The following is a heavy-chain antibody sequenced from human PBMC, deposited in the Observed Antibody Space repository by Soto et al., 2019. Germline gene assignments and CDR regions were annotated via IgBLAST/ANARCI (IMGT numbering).Heavy chain of an antibody. D-gene: IGHD5-12*01. Sequence: QVQLVESGGGVVQPGRALILSCAASGFTFSSYAMHWFRQAPGKGLEWVAVISYDGSNKYYADSVKGRFTISRDNSKNTLYQQMNSRRGEDTAVYYCARGDRGYSGYDPYYFDYWGQGTLVTVSS. J-gene: IGHJ4*02. V-gene: IGHV3-30-3*01. CDR3: ARGDRGYSGYDPYYFDY. CDR2: ISYDGSNK. CDR1: GFTFSSYA.